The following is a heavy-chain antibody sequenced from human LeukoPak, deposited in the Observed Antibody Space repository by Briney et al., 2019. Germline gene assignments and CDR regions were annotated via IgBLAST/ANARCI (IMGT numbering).Heavy chain of an antibody. CDR2: IYSGGST. Sequence: GGSLRLSCAASGFTVSSNYMSWVRQAPGKGLEWVSVIYSGGSTYYADSVKGRFTISRDNSKNTLYLQMNSLRAEDTAVYYCVSPAAAGKYYFDYWGQGTLVTVSS. CDR3: VSPAAAGKYYFDY. J-gene: IGHJ4*02. CDR1: GFTVSSNY. D-gene: IGHD6-13*01. V-gene: IGHV3-53*01.